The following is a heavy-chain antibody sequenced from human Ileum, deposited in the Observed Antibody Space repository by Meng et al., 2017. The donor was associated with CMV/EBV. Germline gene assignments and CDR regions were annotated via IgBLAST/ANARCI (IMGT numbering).Heavy chain of an antibody. Sequence: QVHLVQFGSELKKPGASVKVSSKASENSFISYAMNWVRQAPGQGLEWMGWINTNTGNPTYVQAFTGRFVFSFDTSVSTAYLQISSLKAEDTAVYYCARDGLSGRYFDYWGQGTLVTVSS. CDR1: ENSFISYA. V-gene: IGHV7-4-1*02. CDR2: INTNTGNP. D-gene: IGHD1-26*01. J-gene: IGHJ4*02. CDR3: ARDGLSGRYFDY.